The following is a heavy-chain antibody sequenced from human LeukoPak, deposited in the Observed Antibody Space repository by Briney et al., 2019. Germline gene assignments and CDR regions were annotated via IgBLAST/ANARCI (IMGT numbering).Heavy chain of an antibody. CDR3: ARRLSDYYYYYMDV. CDR1: GGTFSSYA. J-gene: IGHJ6*03. V-gene: IGHV1-69*04. CDR2: IIPILGIA. Sequence: GASVKVSCKASGGTFSSYAISWVRQAPGQGLEWMGRIIPILGIANYAQKFQGRVTITADKSTSTAYMELSSLRSEDTAVYYCARRLSDYYYYYMDVWGKGTTVTVSS. D-gene: IGHD3-3*01.